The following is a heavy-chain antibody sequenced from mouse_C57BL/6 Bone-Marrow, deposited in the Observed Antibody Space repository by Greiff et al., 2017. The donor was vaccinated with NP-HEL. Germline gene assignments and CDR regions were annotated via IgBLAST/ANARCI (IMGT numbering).Heavy chain of an antibody. D-gene: IGHD6-1*01. CDR1: GYTFTNYW. Sequence: QVQLQQAGAELVRPGTSVKMSCKASGYTFTNYWIRWAKQRPGQGLEWIGDIYPGGGYTNYNEKFKGKATLTADKSSSTAYMQFSSLTSEDSAIYNYARRIASGDYFGYWGQGTTLTVSS. V-gene: IGHV1-63*01. CDR3: ARRIASGDYFGY. CDR2: IYPGGGYT. J-gene: IGHJ2*01.